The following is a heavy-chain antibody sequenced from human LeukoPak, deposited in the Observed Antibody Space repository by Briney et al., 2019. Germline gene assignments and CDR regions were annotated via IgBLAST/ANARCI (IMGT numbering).Heavy chain of an antibody. CDR2: MRYDGSKK. D-gene: IGHD1-1*01. Sequence: GGSLRLSCAASGFIFSNFAMHWVRQVPGKGLQWVAFMRYDGSKKYYAESVKGRFTISRDNSKNTLYLQMNNLRAEDTAVYYCAKGGLERRYYQRYYMDFWGKGTTVTISS. CDR3: AKGGLERRYYQRYYMDF. J-gene: IGHJ6*03. V-gene: IGHV3-30*02. CDR1: GFIFSNFA.